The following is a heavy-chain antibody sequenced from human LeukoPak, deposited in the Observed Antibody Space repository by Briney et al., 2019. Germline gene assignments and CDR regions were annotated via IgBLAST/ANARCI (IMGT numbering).Heavy chain of an antibody. CDR3: ARVPYYYGSGTPYYFDY. CDR2: IIPIFGTA. CDR1: GGTFSSYA. V-gene: IGHV1-69*05. D-gene: IGHD3-10*01. J-gene: IGHJ4*02. Sequence: GASVKVSCKASGGTFSSYAISWVRQAPGQGLEWMGGIIPIFGTANYAQKFQGRVTITTDESTSTAYMELSSLRSEGTAVYYCARVPYYYGSGTPYYFDYWGQGTLVTVSS.